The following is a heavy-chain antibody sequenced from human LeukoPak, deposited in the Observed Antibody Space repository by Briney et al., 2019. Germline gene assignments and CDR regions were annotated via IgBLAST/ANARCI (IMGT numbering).Heavy chain of an antibody. Sequence: GGSLRLSCTASGFTFGDYAMSWFRQAPGKGLEWVGFIRGKAYGGTTEYAASVKGRFTISRDDSKSIAYLQMNSLKTEDTAVYYCTSSGYSSGWDDFDYWGQGTLVTVSS. CDR1: GFTFGDYA. CDR2: IRGKAYGGTT. V-gene: IGHV3-49*03. CDR3: TSSGYSSGWDDFDY. D-gene: IGHD6-19*01. J-gene: IGHJ4*02.